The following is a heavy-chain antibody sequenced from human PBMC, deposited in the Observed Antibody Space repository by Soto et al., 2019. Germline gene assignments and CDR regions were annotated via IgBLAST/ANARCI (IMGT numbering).Heavy chain of an antibody. V-gene: IGHV3-53*01. J-gene: IGHJ4*02. CDR1: GFTVSSNY. CDR2: IYSGGST. Sequence: EGQMVESGGGLIQPGGSLRLSCAASGFTVSSNYMSWVRQAPGKGLEWVSVIYSGGSTYYADSLKGRFTISRDNHKDALYLQINSLRAEDTAVYYGPRESSDYYWDYLGQGTLVTVSS. CDR3: PRESSDYYWDY. D-gene: IGHD3-22*01.